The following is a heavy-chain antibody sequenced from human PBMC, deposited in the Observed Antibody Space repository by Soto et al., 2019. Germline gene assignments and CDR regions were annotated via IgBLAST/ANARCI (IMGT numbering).Heavy chain of an antibody. V-gene: IGHV1-18*01. Sequence: GASVKVSCKASGYTFSNYGICWVRQAPGQGLEWMGWISAYNGNTNYAQKLQGRVTMTTDTSTSTAYMELRSLRSDDTAVYYCAGVYSSSPYPYCSGGSCYGGLVWFDPWGQGTLVTVSS. CDR2: ISAYNGNT. CDR3: AGVYSSSPYPYCSGGSCYGGLVWFDP. D-gene: IGHD2-15*01. J-gene: IGHJ5*02. CDR1: GYTFSNYG.